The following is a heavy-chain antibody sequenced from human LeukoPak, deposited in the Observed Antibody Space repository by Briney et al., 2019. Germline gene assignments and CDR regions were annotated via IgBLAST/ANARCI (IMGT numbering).Heavy chain of an antibody. CDR1: GYTFTNYD. CDR2: INTNTGNP. Sequence: ASVKVSCKASGYTFTNYDINWVRQAPGQGLEWMGWINTNTGNPTYVQGFTGRFVFSLDTSVSTAYLQINSLKADETAVYYCARGPWVYWGQGTLVTVSS. CDR3: ARGPWVY. V-gene: IGHV7-4-1*02. J-gene: IGHJ4*02.